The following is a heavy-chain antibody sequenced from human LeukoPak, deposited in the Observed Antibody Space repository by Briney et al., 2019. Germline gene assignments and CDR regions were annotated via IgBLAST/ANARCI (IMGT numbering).Heavy chain of an antibody. CDR1: GGSISSYY. V-gene: IGHV4-59*01. J-gene: IGHJ2*01. CDR3: ARDLGYYDSSGYRSYWYFDL. CDR2: IYYSGST. Sequence: SETLSLTCTVSGGSISSYYWSWIRQPPGKGLEWIGYIYYSGSTNYNPSLKSRVTISVGTSKNQFSLKLSSVTAADTAVYYCARDLGYYDSSGYRSYWYFDLWGRGTLVTVSS. D-gene: IGHD3-22*01.